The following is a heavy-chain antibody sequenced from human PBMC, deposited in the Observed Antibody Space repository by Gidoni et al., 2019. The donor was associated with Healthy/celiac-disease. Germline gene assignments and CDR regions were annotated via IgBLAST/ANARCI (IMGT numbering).Heavy chain of an antibody. CDR2: IYWNDDK. V-gene: IGHV2-5*01. CDR3: ASQGELRYAFDI. Sequence: QITLKESGPTLVKPTQTLTLTCTFSGFSLSTSGVGVGWIRQPPGKALEWLALIYWNDDKRYSPSLKSRLTITTDTSKNQVVLTMTNIDPVDTATYYCASQGELRYAFDIWGQGTMVTVSS. J-gene: IGHJ3*02. CDR1: GFSLSTSGVG. D-gene: IGHD1-7*01.